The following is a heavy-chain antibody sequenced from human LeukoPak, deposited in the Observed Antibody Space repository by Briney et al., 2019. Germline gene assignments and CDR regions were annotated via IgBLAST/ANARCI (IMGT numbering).Heavy chain of an antibody. CDR3: TRATTTYNFDY. CDR1: GFTVSSNY. V-gene: IGHV3-53*01. CDR2: LYSGGST. J-gene: IGHJ4*02. D-gene: IGHD1-1*01. Sequence: GGSLRLSCAASGFTVSSNYMSWVRRAPGKGLEWVSGLYSGGSTYYADSVKGRFTISRDNSKNKLYLQMNSLRAEDTAVYYCTRATTTYNFDYWGQGTPVTVSS.